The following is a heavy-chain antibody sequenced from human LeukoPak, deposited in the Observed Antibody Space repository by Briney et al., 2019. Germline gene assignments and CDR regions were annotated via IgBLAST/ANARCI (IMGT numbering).Heavy chain of an antibody. J-gene: IGHJ4*02. CDR3: ARFTSWFHFDY. Sequence: SETLSLTCSVSGGSIRIYYWRCIRRPRGKGREGSAYINYRGDTCYTPSLKRRVTISVDPSRTQFSLKLSSVTAADTAVYYCARFTSWFHFDYWGQGTLVTVSS. V-gene: IGHV4-59*08. D-gene: IGHD2-2*01. CDR2: INYRGDT. CDR1: GGSIRIYY.